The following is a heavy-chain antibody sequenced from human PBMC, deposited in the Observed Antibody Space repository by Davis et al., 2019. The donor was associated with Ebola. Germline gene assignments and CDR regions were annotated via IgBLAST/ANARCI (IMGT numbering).Heavy chain of an antibody. CDR3: ARGWLRSGFDY. D-gene: IGHD5-12*01. CDR1: GDSVSGSSGA. CDR2: TYYTSKWHS. J-gene: IGHJ4*02. Sequence: HSQTLSLTCAISGDSVSGSSGAWNWIRQSPSRGLEWLGRTYYTSKWHSDYAVSVKSRIIINPDTSKNQFSLQLNSVTPEDTAVYYCARGWLRSGFDYWGQGAPVTVSS. V-gene: IGHV6-1*01.